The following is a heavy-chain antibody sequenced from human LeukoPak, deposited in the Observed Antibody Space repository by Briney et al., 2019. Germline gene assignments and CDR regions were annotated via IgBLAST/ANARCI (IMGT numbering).Heavy chain of an antibody. V-gene: IGHV4-39*01. J-gene: IGHJ3*02. CDR3: ARRTSSNDAFDI. CDR2: IYYSGST. D-gene: IGHD1-1*01. Sequence: ASETLSLTCTVSGCSISSSSYYWGWIRQPPGKGLEWIGSIYYSGSTYYNPSLKSRVTISVDTSKNQFSLKLSSVTAADTAVYYCARRTSSNDAFDIWGQGTMVTVSS. CDR1: GCSISSSSYY.